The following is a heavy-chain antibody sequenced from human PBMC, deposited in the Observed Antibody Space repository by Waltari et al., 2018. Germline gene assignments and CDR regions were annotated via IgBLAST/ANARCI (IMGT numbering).Heavy chain of an antibody. J-gene: IGHJ6*02. CDR1: GFTFSSYA. CDR2: LSYDGSNK. Sequence: QVHLVESGGGVVQPGRSLRLSCAVSGFTFSSYAMHWVRQAPGKGLEWVTVLSYDGSNKYYADSVMGRFTISRDNSDNTLYLQMNSLRAEDTAVYYCARDSGSGWSLYYYYGMDVWGQGTTVTVSS. D-gene: IGHD6-19*01. V-gene: IGHV3-30*01. CDR3: ARDSGSGWSLYYYYGMDV.